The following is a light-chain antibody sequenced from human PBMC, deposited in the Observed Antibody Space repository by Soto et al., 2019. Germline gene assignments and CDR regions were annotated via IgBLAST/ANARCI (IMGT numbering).Light chain of an antibody. CDR1: QSLLHGTGYNY. V-gene: IGKV2-28*01. CDR2: LGS. Sequence: DIVMTQSPLSLLVTPGEPASISCRSSQSLLHGTGYNYLDWYLQKPGQSPQLLIQLGSMRASGDPDRFSGSGSGTDFTMKIRRVEAEDVGVYYCMHVLQAPVTFGPGTKVEI. CDR3: MHVLQAPVT. J-gene: IGKJ3*01.